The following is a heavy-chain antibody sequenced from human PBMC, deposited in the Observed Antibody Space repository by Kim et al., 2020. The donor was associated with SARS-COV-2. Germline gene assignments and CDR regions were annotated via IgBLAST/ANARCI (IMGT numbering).Heavy chain of an antibody. D-gene: IGHD5-12*01. V-gene: IGHV4-34*01. Sequence: SKPYLKSRVTISVDTSKNQFSRKLSSGSAADTAVYYCARVRAYRGYDYYYWGQGTLVTVAS. CDR3: ARVRAYRGYDYYY. J-gene: IGHJ4*02.